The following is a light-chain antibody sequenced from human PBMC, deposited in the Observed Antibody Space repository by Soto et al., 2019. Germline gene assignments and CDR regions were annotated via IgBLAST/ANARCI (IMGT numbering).Light chain of an antibody. CDR3: QQLFSYPLT. Sequence: IQLTQSPSSLSASVGDRVTITCRASQGINNFLAWYQQKPGKAPKLLMYAASTLQSGVPSRFSGSGSGTDFTLTITSLQAEDFATYYCQQLFSYPLTFGGGTKVDIK. V-gene: IGKV1-9*01. J-gene: IGKJ4*01. CDR1: QGINNF. CDR2: AAS.